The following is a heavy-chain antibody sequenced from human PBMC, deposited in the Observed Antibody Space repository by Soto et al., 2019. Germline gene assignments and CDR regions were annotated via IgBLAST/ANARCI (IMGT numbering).Heavy chain of an antibody. Sequence: PGGSLRLSCAASGFTFSSYYMSWVRQAPGKGLEWVSAISGGGRTFYSDSVKGRFTISRDNSKNTLYLQMNSLRAEDTAIYYCAKFTHDYGGNRWVDYWGQGALVTVSS. J-gene: IGHJ4*02. V-gene: IGHV3-23*01. D-gene: IGHD4-17*01. CDR3: AKFTHDYGGNRWVDY. CDR2: ISGGGRT. CDR1: GFTFSSYY.